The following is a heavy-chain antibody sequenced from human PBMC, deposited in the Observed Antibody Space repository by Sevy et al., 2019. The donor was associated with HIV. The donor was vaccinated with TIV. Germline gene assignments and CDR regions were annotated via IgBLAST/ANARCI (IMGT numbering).Heavy chain of an antibody. Sequence: GGSLRLSCAASGFTFSISAMTWVRQAPGKGLEWVSVISGSGNSAYYEDSRQGRVTISRDNSKNTLSLQMNSLRAEDTAVYYCAKGGRSYGDSYFDHWGQGTLVTVSS. CDR3: AKGGRSYGDSYFDH. CDR1: GFTFSISA. J-gene: IGHJ4*02. D-gene: IGHD5-18*01. V-gene: IGHV3-23*01. CDR2: ISGSGNSA.